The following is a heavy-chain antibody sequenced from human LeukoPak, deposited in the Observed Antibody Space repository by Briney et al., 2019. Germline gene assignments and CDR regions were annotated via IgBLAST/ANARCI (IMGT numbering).Heavy chain of an antibody. V-gene: IGHV3-30*02. CDR1: GFTFGDYG. J-gene: IGHJ4*02. D-gene: IGHD3-16*01. CDR3: AKDGGVGKRGPGHFDE. Sequence: GGSLRLSCEASGFTFGDYGMHWVRQAPGKGLEWVAYIRYDGSKRNHADSVKGRFAISRDNSKKTLYLQMNSLKIEDTAVYYWAKDGGVGKRGPGHFDEGGKEPLAPV. CDR2: IRYDGSKR.